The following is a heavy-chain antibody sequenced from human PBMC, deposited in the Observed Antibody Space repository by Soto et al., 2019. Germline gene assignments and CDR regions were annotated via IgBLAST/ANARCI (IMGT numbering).Heavy chain of an antibody. CDR1: GGTFSSYA. Sequence: QVQLVQSGAEVKKPGSSVKVSCKASGGTFSSYAISWVRQAPGQGLEWLGGIIPIFGTANYAQKFQGRVTITADESTGTGYMELSSLRSEDTTVYYCARGLERRSNCFDPWGQGALVTVSS. V-gene: IGHV1-69*01. CDR3: ARGLERRSNCFDP. CDR2: IIPIFGTA. D-gene: IGHD1-1*01. J-gene: IGHJ5*02.